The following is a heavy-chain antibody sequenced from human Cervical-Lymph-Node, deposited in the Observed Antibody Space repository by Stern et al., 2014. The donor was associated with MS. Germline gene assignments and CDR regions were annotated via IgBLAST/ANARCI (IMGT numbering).Heavy chain of an antibody. J-gene: IGHJ4*02. CDR3: ATGGDGTYYFDY. Sequence: VQLVQSGAEVKKPGSSVKVSCKASGGTISSYAINWVRQAPGQGLEWMGGIIPILKTSNYAQKLQGRVAVAADESTNTAYMELTSLRSEDAAVYYCATGGDGTYYFDYWAQGTLVTVSS. CDR2: IIPILKTS. V-gene: IGHV1-69*01. CDR1: GGTISSYA. D-gene: IGHD1-26*01.